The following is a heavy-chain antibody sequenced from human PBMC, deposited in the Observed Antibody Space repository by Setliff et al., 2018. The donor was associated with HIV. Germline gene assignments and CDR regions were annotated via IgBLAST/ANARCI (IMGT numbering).Heavy chain of an antibody. J-gene: IGHJ4*02. Sequence: LSETLSLTCTVSGGSISSSSYYWGWIRQPPGKGLEWIGSIYYSGSTYYNPSLKSRVTISVDTSKNQFSLKLSSVTAADTAVYYCAGRGWYSVDYWGQGTLVTVSS. CDR2: IYYSGST. V-gene: IGHV4-39*01. CDR3: AGRGWYSVDY. CDR1: GGSISSSSYY. D-gene: IGHD6-19*01.